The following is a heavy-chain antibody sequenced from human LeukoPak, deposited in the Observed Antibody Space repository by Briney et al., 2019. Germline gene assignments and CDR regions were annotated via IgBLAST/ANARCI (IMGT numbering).Heavy chain of an antibody. Sequence: GGSLRLSCAASEFTFSTYGMHWVRQAPGKGLEWVAVISYDGSYKFYADSVKGRFTISRDNSKSTLYLQMNSLRAEDTAVYYCSKDSYSVLNTIDYWGQGALVTVSS. J-gene: IGHJ4*02. V-gene: IGHV3-30*18. CDR3: SKDSYSVLNTIDY. CDR2: ISYDGSYK. CDR1: EFTFSTYG. D-gene: IGHD3-10*01.